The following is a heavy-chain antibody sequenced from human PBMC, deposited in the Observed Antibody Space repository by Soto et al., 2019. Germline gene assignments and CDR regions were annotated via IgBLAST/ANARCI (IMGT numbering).Heavy chain of an antibody. CDR2: IDPSDSYT. Sequence: LGESLKISCKGSGYSFTSYWISWVRQMPGKGLEWMGRIDPSDSYTNYSPSFQGHVTISADKSISTAYLQWSSLKASDTAMYYCARYCSSTSCYIGNYYYGMDVWGQGTTVTVSS. V-gene: IGHV5-10-1*01. CDR3: ARYCSSTSCYIGNYYYGMDV. D-gene: IGHD2-2*02. CDR1: GYSFTSYW. J-gene: IGHJ6*02.